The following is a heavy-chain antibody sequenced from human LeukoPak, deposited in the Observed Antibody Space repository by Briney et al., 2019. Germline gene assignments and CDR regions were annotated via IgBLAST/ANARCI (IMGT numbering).Heavy chain of an antibody. D-gene: IGHD6-13*01. Sequence: SETLSLTCAAYGGSSSGYYWSWIRQPPGKGLERIGEINHSGSTNYNPSLKSRVTISVDTSKNQFSLKLSSVTAADTAVYYCARGRFTKVAAADNRGDFDYWGQGTLVTVSS. CDR1: GGSSSGYY. CDR2: INHSGST. J-gene: IGHJ4*02. CDR3: ARGRFTKVAAADNRGDFDY. V-gene: IGHV4-34*01.